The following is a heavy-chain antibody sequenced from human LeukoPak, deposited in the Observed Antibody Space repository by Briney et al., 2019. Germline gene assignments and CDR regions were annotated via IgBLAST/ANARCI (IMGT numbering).Heavy chain of an antibody. Sequence: GGPLRLSCAAAGFTFSNYWMSWVRQAQGKGMEWVGNINQDGRAKYYVDSVKGRFTISRDNAKTSVYLQMNSLRDEDTAVYYCASSHDSSGNDWGQGTLVTVSS. V-gene: IGHV3-7*01. D-gene: IGHD3-22*01. CDR3: ASSHDSSGND. CDR1: GFTFSNYW. CDR2: INQDGRAK. J-gene: IGHJ4*02.